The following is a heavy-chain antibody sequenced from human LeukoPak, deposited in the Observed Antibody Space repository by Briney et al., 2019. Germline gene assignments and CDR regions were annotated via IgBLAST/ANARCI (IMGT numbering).Heavy chain of an antibody. CDR2: ISAYNGNT. J-gene: IGHJ4*02. D-gene: IGHD3-3*01. CDR3: ARYDFWSGSRPFDY. V-gene: IGHV1-18*01. Sequence: GASVKVSCKSSGYTFTSYGIRWVRQAPGQGLEGMGWISAYNGNTNYAQKLQGRVTMTTDTSTSTAYMELRSLRSDDTAVYYCARYDFWSGSRPFDYWGQGTLVTVSS. CDR1: GYTFTSYG.